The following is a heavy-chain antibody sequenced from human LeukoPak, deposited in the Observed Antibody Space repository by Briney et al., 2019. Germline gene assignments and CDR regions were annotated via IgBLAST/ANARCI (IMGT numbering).Heavy chain of an antibody. D-gene: IGHD3-22*01. J-gene: IGHJ4*02. CDR3: ARGKYYYDSSGYYFIDY. CDR1: GGSISTYY. V-gene: IGHV4-59*01. Sequence: SETLSLTCTVSGGSISTYYWNWIRQPPGKGLEWIGYIYYSGTTNYNPSLKSRVTISVDTSKNQFSLKLSSVTAADTAVYYCARGKYYYDSSGYYFIDYWGQGTLVTVSS. CDR2: IYYSGTT.